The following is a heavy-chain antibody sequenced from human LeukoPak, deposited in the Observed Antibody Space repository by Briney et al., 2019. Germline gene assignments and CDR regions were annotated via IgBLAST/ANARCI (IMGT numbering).Heavy chain of an antibody. CDR1: GDSISSGAYS. D-gene: IGHD4-17*01. J-gene: IGHJ4*02. V-gene: IGHV4-30-2*01. CDR3: ARDKGYGVLDY. CDR2: LYHTGRT. Sequence: SETLSLTCAVSGDSISSGAYSWSRIRQPPGKGLEWIGYLYHTGRTFSNPSLRSRLTMSVDTSKNQISLKLNSLTAADTAVYYCARDKGYGVLDYWGPGTLVTVSS.